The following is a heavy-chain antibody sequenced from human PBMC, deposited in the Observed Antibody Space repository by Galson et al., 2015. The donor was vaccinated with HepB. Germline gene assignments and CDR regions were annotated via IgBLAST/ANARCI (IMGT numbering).Heavy chain of an antibody. CDR2: IIPIFATA. CDR3: ASNYFGSGSFGGYYCYGMDV. Sequence: SVKVSCKASGGNFNSYAISWVRRAPGQGLEWMGGIIPIFATANYAQKFQGRVTITADESTSTVYMELSSLRSEDTAFYYCASNYFGSGSFGGYYCYGMDVWGQGTTVTVSS. J-gene: IGHJ6*02. D-gene: IGHD3-10*01. V-gene: IGHV1-69*13. CDR1: GGNFNSYA.